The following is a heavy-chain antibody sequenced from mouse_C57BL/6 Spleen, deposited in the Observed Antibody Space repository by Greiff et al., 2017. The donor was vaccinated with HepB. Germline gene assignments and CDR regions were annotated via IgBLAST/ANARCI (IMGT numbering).Heavy chain of an antibody. CDR2: ISYDGSN. CDR1: GYSITSGYY. D-gene: IGHD1-1*01. Sequence: EVQVVESGPGLVKPSQSLSLTCSVTGYSITSGYYWNWIRQFPGNKLEWMGYISYDGSNNYNPSLKNRISITRDTSKNQFFLKLNSVTTEDTATYYCARTGYGSSYWYFDVWGTGTTVTVSS. J-gene: IGHJ1*03. V-gene: IGHV3-6*01. CDR3: ARTGYGSSYWYFDV.